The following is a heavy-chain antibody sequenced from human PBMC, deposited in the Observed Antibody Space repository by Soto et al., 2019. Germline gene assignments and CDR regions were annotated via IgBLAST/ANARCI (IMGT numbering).Heavy chain of an antibody. V-gene: IGHV4-39*01. D-gene: IGHD3-10*01. CDR1: CGSISSSSCY. J-gene: IGHJ5*02. CDR3: ARHRGPMVRGVISNWFDP. CDR2: IYYSGST. Sequence: SETLSLTCTVSCGSISSSSCYWGWIRQPPGKGLEWIGSIYYSGSTYYNPSLKSRVTISVDTSKNQFSLKLSPVTAADTAVYYCARHRGPMVRGVISNWFDPWGQGTLVTVSS.